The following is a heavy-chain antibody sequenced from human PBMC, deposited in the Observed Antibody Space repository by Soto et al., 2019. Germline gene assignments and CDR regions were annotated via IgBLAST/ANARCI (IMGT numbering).Heavy chain of an antibody. Sequence: EVQLVESAGGLVQPGRSLRLSCAASGFSFDDYAMHWVRQAPGKGLELVSGISWNSGSIGYADSVKCRFTISRDNAKNPLDLQMNRRRAEDTALYYCAKGRSTSWMDYMDVWGKGTTVTVSS. V-gene: IGHV3-9*01. D-gene: IGHD2-2*01. CDR3: AKGRSTSWMDYMDV. CDR2: ISWNSGSI. CDR1: GFSFDDYA. J-gene: IGHJ6*03.